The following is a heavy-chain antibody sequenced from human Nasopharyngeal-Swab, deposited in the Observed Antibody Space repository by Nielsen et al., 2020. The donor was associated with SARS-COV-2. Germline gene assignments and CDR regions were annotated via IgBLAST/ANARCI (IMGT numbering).Heavy chain of an antibody. J-gene: IGHJ4*02. D-gene: IGHD3-9*01. CDR1: GYTFSDSY. CDR2: IDPSGGST. V-gene: IGHV1-46*01. CDR3: TRGGFTGPYDILTPSSY. Sequence: ASVKVSCKASGYTFSDSYIHWVRQAPGQGLDWMGIIDPSGGSTTYAQNFQDRVTMTRYTSTNTVYMELSSLRSEDSAIYYCTRGGFTGPYDILTPSSYWGQGTLVTVSS.